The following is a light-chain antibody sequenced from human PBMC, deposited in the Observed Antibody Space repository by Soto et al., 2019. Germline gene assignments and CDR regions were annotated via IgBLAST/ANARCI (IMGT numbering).Light chain of an antibody. Sequence: EIVLTQSPGTLSLSPGERATLSCRASQSVSSSYLAWYQQKPGQAPRLLIYGASSRATGIPDRFRGSGSGTDFTLTISRLEPEDFAVYYWQQYGSSPRTFGQGAKLEIK. J-gene: IGKJ2*01. CDR2: GAS. CDR3: QQYGSSPRT. CDR1: QSVSSSY. V-gene: IGKV3-20*01.